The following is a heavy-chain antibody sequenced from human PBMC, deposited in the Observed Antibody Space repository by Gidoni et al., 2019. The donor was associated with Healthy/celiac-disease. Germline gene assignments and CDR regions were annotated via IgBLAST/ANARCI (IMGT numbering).Heavy chain of an antibody. CDR1: GFTFSSYS. Sequence: EVQPVESGGGLVKPGGSLRLSCAASGFTFSSYSLNWVRQAPGKGLEWVSSISSSSSYIYYADSVKGRFTISRDNAKNSLYLQMNSLRAEDTAVYYCAREAAAAAFDPWGQGTLVTVSS. CDR3: AREAAAAAFDP. V-gene: IGHV3-21*01. J-gene: IGHJ5*02. D-gene: IGHD6-13*01. CDR2: ISSSSSYI.